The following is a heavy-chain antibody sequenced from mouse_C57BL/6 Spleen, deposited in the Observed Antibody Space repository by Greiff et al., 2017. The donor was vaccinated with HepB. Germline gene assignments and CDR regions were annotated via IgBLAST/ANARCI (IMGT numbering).Heavy chain of an antibody. CDR1: GYTFTDYE. CDR2: IDPETGGT. V-gene: IGHV1-15*01. Sequence: QVQLQQSGAELVRPGASVTLSCKASGYTFTDYEMHWVKQTPVHGLEWIGAIDPETGGTAYNQKFKGKAILTADKSSSTAYMELRSLTSEDSAVYYCTSYYSNLGDYWGQGTTLTVSS. CDR3: TSYYSNLGDY. J-gene: IGHJ2*01. D-gene: IGHD2-5*01.